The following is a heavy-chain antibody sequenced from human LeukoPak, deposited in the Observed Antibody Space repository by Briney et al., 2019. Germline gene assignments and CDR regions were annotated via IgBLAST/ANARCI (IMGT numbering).Heavy chain of an antibody. V-gene: IGHV5-51*01. D-gene: IGHD4-11*01. J-gene: IGHJ4*02. CDR1: GYSFTTYW. CDR2: IYPGVSDT. Sequence: GESLKISCKGSGYSFTTYWIGWVRQMPGKGLEWMGTIYPGVSDTRYSPSFRGQGTISADKYISTAYLQWSSLKASDTAMYYCATLVTTGYWGQGTLVTVSS. CDR3: ATLVTTGY.